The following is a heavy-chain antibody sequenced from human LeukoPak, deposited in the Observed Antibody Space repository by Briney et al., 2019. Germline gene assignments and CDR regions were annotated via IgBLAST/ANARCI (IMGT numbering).Heavy chain of an antibody. V-gene: IGHV3-23*01. Sequence: PGGTLRLSCAASGFTFRSYGITWVRQAPGKGLEYVSGISGSGGSTYYADSVKGRFTISRDNSKNTLYLQMNSLRAEDTAVYYCAKGRYTGSWAFDYWGQGTLVTVSS. CDR3: AKGRYTGSWAFDY. D-gene: IGHD1-26*01. J-gene: IGHJ4*02. CDR1: GFTFRSYG. CDR2: ISGSGGST.